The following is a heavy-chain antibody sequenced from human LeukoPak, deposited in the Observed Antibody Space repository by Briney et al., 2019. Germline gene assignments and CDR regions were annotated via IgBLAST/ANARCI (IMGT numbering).Heavy chain of an antibody. V-gene: IGHV1-18*01. CDR3: ARGLLTFGGVIGGPQALEYFQH. CDR2: NSAYNGKT. D-gene: IGHD3-16*02. Sequence: GASVKVSCKASGYTFTSYGISWVRQAPGQGLEWMGWNSAYNGKTNYAQKLQGRVTMTTDTSTSTAYMELGSLRSDDTAVYYCARGLLTFGGVIGGPQALEYFQHWGQGTLVTVSS. CDR1: GYTFTSYG. J-gene: IGHJ1*01.